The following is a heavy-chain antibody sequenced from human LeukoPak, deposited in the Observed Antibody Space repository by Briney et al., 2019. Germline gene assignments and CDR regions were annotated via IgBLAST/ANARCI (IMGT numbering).Heavy chain of an antibody. D-gene: IGHD3-10*01. J-gene: IGHJ4*02. CDR1: GFTFSSYA. Sequence: GGSLRLSCTAPGFTFSSYAIHWIRQAPGKGLEWVALVWHDGSNRYYADSVKGRFTISRDNSKNTVYLQITTLRDEATAVYYCARELFGSGSCPDYWGQGTLVTVSS. CDR2: VWHDGSNR. CDR3: ARELFGSGSCPDY. V-gene: IGHV3-33*01.